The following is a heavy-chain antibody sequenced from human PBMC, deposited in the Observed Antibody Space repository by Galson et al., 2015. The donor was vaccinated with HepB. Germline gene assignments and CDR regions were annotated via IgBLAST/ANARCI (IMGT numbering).Heavy chain of an antibody. J-gene: IGHJ6*02. Sequence: TLSLTCTVSGGSISSGGYYWSWIRQHPGKGLEWIGYIYYSGSTYYNPSLKSRVTISVDTSKNQFSLKLSAVTAADTAVYYCARDITMVRGVIGVWGPGTTVTVSS. CDR2: IYYSGST. D-gene: IGHD3-10*01. CDR1: GGSISSGGYY. V-gene: IGHV4-31*03. CDR3: ARDITMVRGVIGV.